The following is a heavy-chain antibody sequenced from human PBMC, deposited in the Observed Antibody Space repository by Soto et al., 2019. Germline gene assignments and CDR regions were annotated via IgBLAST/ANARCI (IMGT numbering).Heavy chain of an antibody. V-gene: IGHV3-33*01. J-gene: IGHJ5*02. D-gene: IGHD5-18*01. CDR1: GFTFSSYG. Sequence: PGGSLRLSCAASGFTFSSYGMHWVRQAPGKGLEWVAAIWYDGSNKYYADSVKGRFTISRDNSKNTLYLQMNSLRAEDTAVYYCAREAMDTAMADNWFDPWGQGTLVTVSS. CDR3: AREAMDTAMADNWFDP. CDR2: IWYDGSNK.